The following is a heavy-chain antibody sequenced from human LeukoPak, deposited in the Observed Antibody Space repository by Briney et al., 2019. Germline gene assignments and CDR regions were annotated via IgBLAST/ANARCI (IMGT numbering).Heavy chain of an antibody. CDR1: GGSISSSTYY. Sequence: SETLSLTCTVSGGSISSSTYYWGWIRQPPGKGLEWIGEINHSGSTNYNPSLKSRVTISVDTSKNQFSLKLSSVTAADTAVYYCARAPPRGIRYNWFDPWGQGTLVTVSS. D-gene: IGHD1-14*01. J-gene: IGHJ5*02. CDR3: ARAPPRGIRYNWFDP. V-gene: IGHV4-39*07. CDR2: INHSGST.